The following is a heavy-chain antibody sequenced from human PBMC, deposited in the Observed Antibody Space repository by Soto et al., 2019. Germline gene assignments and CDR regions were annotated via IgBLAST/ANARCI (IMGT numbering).Heavy chain of an antibody. D-gene: IGHD3-22*01. CDR3: ARNYYDSGGGFDS. J-gene: IGHJ4*02. Sequence: RLSCAASGFTVSSNYMSWVRQAPGKGLEWVSVIYSDGSTYYADSVKGRFTISRDNSKNTLYLQVNSLRAEDTAVYYCARNYYDSGGGFDSWGQGTLVTVSS. CDR2: IYSDGST. V-gene: IGHV3-53*01. CDR1: GFTVSSNY.